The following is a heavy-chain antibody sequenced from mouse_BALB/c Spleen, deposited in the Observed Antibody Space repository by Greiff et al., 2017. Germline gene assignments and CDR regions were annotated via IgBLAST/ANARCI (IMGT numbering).Heavy chain of an antibody. J-gene: IGHJ4*01. D-gene: IGHD2-14*01. Sequence: VQLQQSGAELVRSGASVKLSCTASGFNIKDYYMHWVKQRPEQGLEWIGWIDPENGDTEYAPKFQGKATMTADTSSNTAYLQLSSLTSEDTAVYYCNAYDEDYYAMDYWGQGTSDTVSS. CDR2: IDPENGDT. V-gene: IGHV14-4*02. CDR1: GFNIKDYY. CDR3: NAYDEDYYAMDY.